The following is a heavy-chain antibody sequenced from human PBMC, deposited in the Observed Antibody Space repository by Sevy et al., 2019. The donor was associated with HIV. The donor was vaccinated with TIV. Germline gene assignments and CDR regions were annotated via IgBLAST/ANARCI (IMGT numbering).Heavy chain of an antibody. CDR2: IYYSGST. J-gene: IGHJ5*02. V-gene: IGHV4-31*03. CDR1: GGSISSGGYY. CDR3: ARAPIGGYCSSTSCYTPYNWFDP. D-gene: IGHD2-2*02. Sequence: SETLSLTCTVSGGSISSGGYYWSWIRQHPGKGLEWIGYIYYSGSTYYNPSLKSRVTISVDTSKNQFSLKLGSVTAADTAVYYCARAPIGGYCSSTSCYTPYNWFDPWGQGTLVTVSS.